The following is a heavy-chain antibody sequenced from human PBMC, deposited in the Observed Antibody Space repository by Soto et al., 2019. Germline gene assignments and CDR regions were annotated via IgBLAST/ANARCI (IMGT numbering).Heavy chain of an antibody. D-gene: IGHD4-17*01. Sequence: EVQLLESGGGLVQPGGSLRLSCAASGFTFSSYAMSWVRQAPGKGLEWVSAISGSGGSTYYADSVKGRFTISKDNSNTTLYLQMNSLRAEDTAVYYCAKANGWTTVTTKQHRPFEGYYYYGMAVWGQGTTVTVSS. CDR3: AKANGWTTVTTKQHRPFEGYYYYGMAV. J-gene: IGHJ6*02. CDR2: ISGSGGST. CDR1: GFTFSSYA. V-gene: IGHV3-23*01.